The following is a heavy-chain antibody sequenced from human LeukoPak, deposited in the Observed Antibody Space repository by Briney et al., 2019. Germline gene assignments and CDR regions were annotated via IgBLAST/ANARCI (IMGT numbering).Heavy chain of an antibody. V-gene: IGHV3-23*01. CDR3: ARYSYGYSFDY. J-gene: IGHJ4*02. CDR1: GFTFSSYA. D-gene: IGHD5-18*01. Sequence: GGSLRLSCAAPGFTFSSYAMSWVRQAPGKGLEWVSAISGSGGSTYYADSVKGRFTISRDNSKNTLYLQMNSLRAEDTAVYYCARYSYGYSFDYWGQGTLVTVSS. CDR2: ISGSGGST.